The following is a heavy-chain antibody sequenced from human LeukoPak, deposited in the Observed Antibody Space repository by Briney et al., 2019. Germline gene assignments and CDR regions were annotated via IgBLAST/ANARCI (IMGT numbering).Heavy chain of an antibody. CDR2: IIPIFGTA. D-gene: IGHD3-10*01. CDR1: GGTFSSYA. J-gene: IGHJ3*02. CDR3: ARVGVLIDGSGLDAFDI. Sequence: ASVKVSCKASGGTFSSYAISWVRQAPGQGLEWMGGIIPIFGTANYAQKFQGRVTITADESTSTAYMELSSLRSEDTAVYYCARVGVLIDGSGLDAFDIWGQGTMVTVSS. V-gene: IGHV1-69*13.